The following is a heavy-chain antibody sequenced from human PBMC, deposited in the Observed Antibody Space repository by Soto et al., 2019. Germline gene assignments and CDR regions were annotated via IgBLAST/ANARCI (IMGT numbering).Heavy chain of an antibody. J-gene: IGHJ4*02. CDR1: GFTLSASA. Sequence: PGGSLRLSCAASGFTLSASAIHWVRQASGKGLEWVGRIRSKADNSATAYAESVKGRFSISRDDSQNTAYLQMHSLKTEDTAVYYCTRLRMSGDFDYWGQGT. CDR3: TRLRMSGDFDY. CDR2: IRSKADNSAT. D-gene: IGHD3-10*01. V-gene: IGHV3-73*01.